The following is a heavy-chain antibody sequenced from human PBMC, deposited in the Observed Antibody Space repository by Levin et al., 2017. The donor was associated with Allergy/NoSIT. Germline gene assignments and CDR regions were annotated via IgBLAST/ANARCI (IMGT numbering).Heavy chain of an antibody. Sequence: QPGGSLRLSCAASGFTFSSYAMHWVRQAPGKGLEWVAVISYDGSNKYYADSVKGRFTISRDNSKNTLYLQMNSLRAEDTAVYYCARDQVAAAQSLLGDYWGQGTLVTVSS. J-gene: IGHJ4*02. CDR3: ARDQVAAAQSLLGDY. CDR2: ISYDGSNK. D-gene: IGHD6-13*01. CDR1: GFTFSSYA. V-gene: IGHV3-30-3*01.